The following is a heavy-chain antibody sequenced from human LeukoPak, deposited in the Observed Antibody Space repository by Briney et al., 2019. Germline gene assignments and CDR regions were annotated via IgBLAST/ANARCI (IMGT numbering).Heavy chain of an antibody. Sequence: SETLSLTCTVSGGSISSYYWSWIRQPPGKGLEWIGYIYYSGSTNYNPSLKSRVTISVDTSKNQFSLKLSSVTAADTAVYYCARWDSGYDILGLTFRFDPWGQGTLVTVSS. CDR3: ARWDSGYDILGLTFRFDP. CDR1: GGSISSYY. D-gene: IGHD5-12*01. CDR2: IYYSGST. V-gene: IGHV4-59*12. J-gene: IGHJ5*02.